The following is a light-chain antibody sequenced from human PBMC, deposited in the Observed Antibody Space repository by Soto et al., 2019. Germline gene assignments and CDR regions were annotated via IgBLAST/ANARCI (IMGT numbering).Light chain of an antibody. V-gene: IGLV2-14*01. J-gene: IGLJ2*01. CDR1: TNDIGAFNY. CDR3: SSYTSTSTRV. Sequence: QSVLTQPASVSGSPGQSITISCTGTTNDIGAFNYVSWYQQHPGKAPKLILYEVTNRPSGVSNRFSGSKSGNTASLTISGLQAEDEADYYCSSYTSTSTRVFGGGTTVTVL. CDR2: EVT.